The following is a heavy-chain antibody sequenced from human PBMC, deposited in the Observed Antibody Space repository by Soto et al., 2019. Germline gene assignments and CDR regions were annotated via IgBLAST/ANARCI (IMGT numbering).Heavy chain of an antibody. CDR2: INAGNGNT. V-gene: IGHV1-3*01. Sequence: QVQLVQSGAEVKKPGASVKVSCKASGYTFTSYAMHWVRQAPGQRLEWMGWINAGNGNTKYSQKFQGRVTITRDTSASTSYMELSSLRSEDTAVYYCARTVGYYYGMDVWGQGTTVTVSS. D-gene: IGHD4-17*01. J-gene: IGHJ6*02. CDR3: ARTVGYYYGMDV. CDR1: GYTFTSYA.